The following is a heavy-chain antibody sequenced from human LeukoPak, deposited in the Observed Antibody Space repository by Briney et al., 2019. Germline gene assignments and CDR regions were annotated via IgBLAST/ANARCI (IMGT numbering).Heavy chain of an antibody. J-gene: IGHJ4*02. CDR2: IKHDGGDK. CDR1: GFTFSSYW. CDR3: ARVPDPTYYYDSSGYPY. V-gene: IGHV3-7*01. D-gene: IGHD3-22*01. Sequence: PGGSLRLSCSASGFTFSSYWMTWVRQAPGKGLEWVANIKHDGGDKYYVDSVKGRFTISRDNGKSSLYLQMNSLRAEDTAVYYCARVPDPTYYYDSSGYPYWGQGTLVTVSS.